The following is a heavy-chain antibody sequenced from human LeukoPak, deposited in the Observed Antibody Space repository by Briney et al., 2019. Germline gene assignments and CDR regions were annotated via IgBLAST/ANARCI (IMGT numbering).Heavy chain of an antibody. Sequence: WGSLRLPCAASGFTFSSYAMSWVRQAPGKGLEWVSAISGSGGSTYYADSVKGRFTISRDNSKNTLYLQMNSLRAEDTAVYYCAKDRSLITMIVVVQGHFDYWGQGTLVTVSS. D-gene: IGHD3-22*01. CDR2: ISGSGGST. V-gene: IGHV3-23*01. J-gene: IGHJ4*02. CDR1: GFTFSSYA. CDR3: AKDRSLITMIVVVQGHFDY.